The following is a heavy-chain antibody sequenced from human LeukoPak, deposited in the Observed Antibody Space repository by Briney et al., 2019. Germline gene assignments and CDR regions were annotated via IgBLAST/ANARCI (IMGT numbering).Heavy chain of an antibody. J-gene: IGHJ5*02. D-gene: IGHD2-15*01. Sequence: ASVKVSCKASGYTFIGYYIHWVRQAPGQGLEWMGWINSNSDDTHYAQKFQDRVTMTRDTSINTAYMELSSLTSDDTAVYYCARSQCSGANCYSEDWFDPWGQGTVVTVSS. CDR3: ARSQCSGANCYSEDWFDP. CDR1: GYTFIGYY. CDR2: INSNSDDT. V-gene: IGHV1-2*02.